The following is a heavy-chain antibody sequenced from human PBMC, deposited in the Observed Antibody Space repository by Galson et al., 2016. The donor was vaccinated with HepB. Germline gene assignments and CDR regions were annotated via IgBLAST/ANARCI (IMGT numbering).Heavy chain of an antibody. V-gene: IGHV2-70*01. CDR3: ARSTLATVTIYPFDI. CDR2: IDWDDDK. J-gene: IGHJ3*02. CDR1: GFSLTTDGMC. D-gene: IGHD4-17*01. Sequence: PALVKPTQTLTLTCTFSGFSLTTDGMCVSWIRQPPGKPLEWLALIDWDDDKYYSPSLQTRLTISKDTSKNQVVLTMTTLDPVDTAAYYFARSTLATVTIYPFDIWGQGTVVTVSS.